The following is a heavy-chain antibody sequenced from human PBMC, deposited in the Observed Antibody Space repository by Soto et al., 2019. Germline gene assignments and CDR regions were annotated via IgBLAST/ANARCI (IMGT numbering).Heavy chain of an antibody. J-gene: IGHJ6*02. V-gene: IGHV4-4*07. D-gene: IGHD6-13*01. CDR3: ARVRSTAGYYYYGMDV. Sequence: SETLSLTCTASGGSISSYYWSWIRQPAGKGLEWIGRIYTSGSTNYNPSLKSRVTMSVDTSKNQFSLKLSSVTAADTAVYYCARVRSTAGYYYYGMDVWGQGTTVTVSS. CDR2: IYTSGST. CDR1: GGSISSYY.